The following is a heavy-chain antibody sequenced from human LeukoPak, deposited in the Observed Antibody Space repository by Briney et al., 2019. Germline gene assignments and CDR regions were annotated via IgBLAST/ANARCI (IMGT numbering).Heavy chain of an antibody. V-gene: IGHV3-30*03. CDR1: GFTFSSYG. D-gene: IGHD3-22*01. CDR3: ARNYYDSSGYYPHDC. CDR2: ISYDGSNK. Sequence: GGSLRLSCAASGFTFSSYGMHWVRQAPGKGLEWVAVISYDGSNKYYADSVKGRFTISRDNSKNTLYLQMNSLRAEDTAVYYCARNYYDSSGYYPHDCWGQGTLVTVSS. J-gene: IGHJ4*02.